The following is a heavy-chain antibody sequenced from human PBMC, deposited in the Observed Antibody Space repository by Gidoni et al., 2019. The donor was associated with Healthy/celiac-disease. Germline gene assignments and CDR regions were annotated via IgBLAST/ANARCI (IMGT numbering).Heavy chain of an antibody. D-gene: IGHD6-19*01. J-gene: IGHJ6*02. Sequence: EVQLVESGGGLVKPGGSLSLTCEASGFTFTSDSMNWVHQAPGKGLAWVSTVGRISSYIDYEDWIKGRLTIPRDNAENSLYLQMNSLRDEDTAVYYCERGPHKQWLVPYYYFGMDVWGRGTTVTVSS. CDR3: ERGPHKQWLVPYYYFGMDV. V-gene: IGHV3-21*01. CDR1: GFTFTSDS. CDR2: VGRISSYI.